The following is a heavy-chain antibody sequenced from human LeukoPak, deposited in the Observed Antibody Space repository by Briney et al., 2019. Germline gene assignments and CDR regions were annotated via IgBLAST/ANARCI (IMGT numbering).Heavy chain of an antibody. CDR2: ISGSGGST. J-gene: IGHJ6*03. D-gene: IGHD6-19*01. CDR1: GFTFSSYA. Sequence: GGSLSLSCAASGFTFSSYAMSWVRPAPGKGLEWVSAISGSGGSTYYADSVKGRFTISRDNSKNTLYLQMNSLRAEDTAVYYCAKGLSVISGWLHDYYYYYMDVWGKGTTVTVSS. CDR3: AKGLSVISGWLHDYYYYYMDV. V-gene: IGHV3-23*01.